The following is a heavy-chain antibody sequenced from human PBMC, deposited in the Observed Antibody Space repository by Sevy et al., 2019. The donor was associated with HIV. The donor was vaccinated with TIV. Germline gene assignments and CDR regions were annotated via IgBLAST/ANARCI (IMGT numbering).Heavy chain of an antibody. V-gene: IGHV5-51*01. J-gene: IGHJ3*01. Sequence: GESLKISCKGSGYSFTTYWIGWVRQMPGKGLEWVGSIYPGDSDTRYSPSFQGQVTISADKSIGTAYLQWSSLKASDTAIDNCAERRETKGEYTAFDVWGQGTLVTVSS. CDR1: GYSFTTYW. D-gene: IGHD4-17*01. CDR2: IYPGDSDT. CDR3: AERRETKGEYTAFDV.